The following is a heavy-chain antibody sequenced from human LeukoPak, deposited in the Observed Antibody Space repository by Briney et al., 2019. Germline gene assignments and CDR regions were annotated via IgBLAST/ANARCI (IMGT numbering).Heavy chain of an antibody. CDR3: ARTAAIERVDY. J-gene: IGHJ4*02. CDR2: IRYDGNNK. CDR1: GFTFITCG. Sequence: GGSLRLSCAASGFTFITCGMHWVRQAPGKGLEWVTYIRYDGNNKFYADSVKGRFTISRDNSKNTLYLQMSSLRAEDTALYYCARTAAIERVDYWGQGTLVTVSS. D-gene: IGHD2-2*01. V-gene: IGHV3-30*02.